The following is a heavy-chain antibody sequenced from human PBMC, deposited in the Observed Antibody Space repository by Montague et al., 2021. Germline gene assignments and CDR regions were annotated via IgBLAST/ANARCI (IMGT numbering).Heavy chain of an antibody. CDR1: GESYGRPLIGYY. Sequence: SETLSLTCAVYGESYGRPLIGYYWTWIRQSPERGLEWIGEINHRGSANYNPSLKSRVSMSIDISKNQLSLKMTSVTAADTAVYYCARIGTQGWVFDHWGQGTRVTVSS. D-gene: IGHD6-13*01. CDR2: INHRGSA. J-gene: IGHJ4*02. V-gene: IGHV4-34*01. CDR3: ARIGTQGWVFDH.